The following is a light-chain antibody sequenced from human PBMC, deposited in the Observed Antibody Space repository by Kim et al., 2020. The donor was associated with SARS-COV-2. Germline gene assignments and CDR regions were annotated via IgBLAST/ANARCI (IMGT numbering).Light chain of an antibody. CDR3: QVWDSSSDHPWV. Sequence: PGQTATITCGGNNIGSKSVHWYQQKASQAPILFIYYGSDRPSGIPERFSGSNSGNTATLTITSVEAGDEADYYCQVWDSSSDHPWVFGGGTQLTV. V-gene: IGLV3-21*04. CDR2: YGS. J-gene: IGLJ3*02. CDR1: NIGSKS.